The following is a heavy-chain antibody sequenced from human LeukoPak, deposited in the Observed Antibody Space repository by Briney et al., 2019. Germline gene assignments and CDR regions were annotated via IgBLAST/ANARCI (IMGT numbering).Heavy chain of an antibody. Sequence: GRSLRLSCAASGFTFSSYGMHWVRQAPGKGLEWVAVISYDGSNKYYADSVKGRFTISRDNSKNTLYLQMNSLRAEDTAVYYCARGGVATMGYWGQGTLVTVSS. V-gene: IGHV3-30*03. J-gene: IGHJ4*02. CDR2: ISYDGSNK. CDR3: ARGGVATMGY. CDR1: GFTFSSYG. D-gene: IGHD5-12*01.